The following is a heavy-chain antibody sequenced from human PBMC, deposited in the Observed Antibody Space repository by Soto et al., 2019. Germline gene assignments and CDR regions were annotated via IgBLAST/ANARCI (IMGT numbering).Heavy chain of an antibody. CDR1: GYTLPNYS. Sequence: QVQFVQSGAEMKKPGASVRLSCKPSGYTLPNYSIQWVRQAAGQGLQWLGWINPGTGYTESSQRFQGRLTLTMDNSATTFYMDLTSLTSEDTAVYFCTRDLNGGNPFDYWGQGTLVTVSS. CDR3: TRDLNGGNPFDY. J-gene: IGHJ4*02. V-gene: IGHV1-3*01. D-gene: IGHD2-8*01. CDR2: INPGTGYT.